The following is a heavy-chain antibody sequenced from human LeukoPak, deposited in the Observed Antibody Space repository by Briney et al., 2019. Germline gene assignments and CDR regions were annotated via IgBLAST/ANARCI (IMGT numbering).Heavy chain of an antibody. D-gene: IGHD6-13*01. V-gene: IGHV3-30-3*01. J-gene: IGHJ4*02. CDR1: GFTFSSYA. CDR3: ASHPTSYSSSWPLDFGY. Sequence: PGRSLRLSCAASGFTFSSYAMHWVRQAPGKGLEWVAVISYDGSNKYYADSVKGRFTISRDNSKNTLYLQMNSLRAEDTAVYYCASHPTSYSSSWPLDFGYWGQGTLVTVSS. CDR2: ISYDGSNK.